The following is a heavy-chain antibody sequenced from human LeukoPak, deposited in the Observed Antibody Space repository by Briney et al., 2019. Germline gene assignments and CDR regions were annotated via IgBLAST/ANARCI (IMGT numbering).Heavy chain of an antibody. V-gene: IGHV4-38-2*01. D-gene: IGHD4-11*01. CDR1: GYSISSGYY. CDR3: ARRYSNSYFDF. CDR2: MYHSGIT. Sequence: PSETLSLTCAVSGYSISSGYYWGWIRQPPGKGLEWIGNMYHSGITYYNASLKSRVTISVDPSNNQFSLKLNSVTAADTAVYYCARRYSNSYFDFWGQGTLVTVSS. J-gene: IGHJ4*02.